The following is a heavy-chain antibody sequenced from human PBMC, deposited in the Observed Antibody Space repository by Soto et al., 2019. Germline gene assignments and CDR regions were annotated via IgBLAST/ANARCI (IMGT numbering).Heavy chain of an antibody. Sequence: GGSLRLSCAASGFTFSGYDMHWVRQATGKGLEWVSYVGTVGDTQYSASVKGRFTISRENAKNSLYLQMNSLRAADTAVFYCAGLYPYESSGYHLNYWGQGALVTVSS. D-gene: IGHD3-22*01. CDR2: VGTVGDT. V-gene: IGHV3-13*01. CDR1: GFTFSGYD. J-gene: IGHJ4*02. CDR3: AGLYPYESSGYHLNY.